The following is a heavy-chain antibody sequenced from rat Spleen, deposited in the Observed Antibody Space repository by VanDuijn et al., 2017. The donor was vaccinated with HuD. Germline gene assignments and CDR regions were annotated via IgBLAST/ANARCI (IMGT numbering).Heavy chain of an antibody. CDR1: GFTFSDYA. CDR2: IIYDGSST. J-gene: IGHJ2*01. Sequence: EVQLVESGGGLVQPGRSLKLSCTASGFTFSDYAMAWVRQAPKKGLEWVATIIYDGSSTYYRDSVKGRFTISRDNAKSTLYLQMDSLGSEDTATYYCARQGFGPHFDYWGQGVMVTVSS. CDR3: ARQGFGPHFDY. D-gene: IGHD4-3*01. V-gene: IGHV5-17*01.